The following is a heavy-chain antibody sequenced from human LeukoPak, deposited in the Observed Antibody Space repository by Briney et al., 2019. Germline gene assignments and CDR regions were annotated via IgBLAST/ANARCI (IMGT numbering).Heavy chain of an antibody. D-gene: IGHD5-18*01. J-gene: IGHJ4*02. Sequence: SETLSLTCTVSGASITSHYWIWIRQPPGKGLEWIGEINRSGSTTYNPSLKSRVTISLDTSKNQFSLKLSSVTAADTAVYYCASSLVRADMVTGIDYWGQGTLVTVSS. CDR3: ASSLVRADMVTGIDY. CDR1: GASITSHY. CDR2: INRSGST. V-gene: IGHV4-34*01.